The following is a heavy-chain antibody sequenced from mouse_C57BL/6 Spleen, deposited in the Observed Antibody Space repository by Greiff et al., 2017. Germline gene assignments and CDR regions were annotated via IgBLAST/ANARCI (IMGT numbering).Heavy chain of an antibody. Sequence: VQLQQPGAELVKPGASVKMSCKASGYTFTSYWITWVKQRPGQGLEWIGDIYPGSGSTNYNEKFKSKATLTVDTSSSTAYMQLSSLTSEDSAVYYYARGGGSSSWFAYWGQGTLVTVSA. D-gene: IGHD1-1*01. CDR3: ARGGGSSSWFAY. CDR2: IYPGSGST. V-gene: IGHV1-55*01. J-gene: IGHJ3*01. CDR1: GYTFTSYW.